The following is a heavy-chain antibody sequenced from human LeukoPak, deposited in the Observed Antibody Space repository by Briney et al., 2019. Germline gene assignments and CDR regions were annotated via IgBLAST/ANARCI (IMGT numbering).Heavy chain of an antibody. Sequence: GRSLRLSCAASGFTFSSYAMHWVRQAPGKGLEWVAVISYDGSNKYSADSVKGRFTISRDNSKNTLYLQMNSLRAEDTAVYYCARDPSPDWNYDFDYWGQGTLVTVSS. CDR1: GFTFSSYA. CDR3: ARDPSPDWNYDFDY. CDR2: ISYDGSNK. D-gene: IGHD1-7*01. J-gene: IGHJ4*02. V-gene: IGHV3-30-3*01.